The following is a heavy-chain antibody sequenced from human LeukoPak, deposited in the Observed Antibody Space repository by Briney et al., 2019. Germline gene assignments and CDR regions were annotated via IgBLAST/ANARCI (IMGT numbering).Heavy chain of an antibody. Sequence: GGSLRLSCAASGVSVSSNYVTWGRQPPGKGLVWVSVIYSGGSTFYADSVKGRFTISRDNSKNTLYLQMNSLRVEDTALYYCTDTVAGWGQGTLVTVSS. CDR3: TDTVAG. D-gene: IGHD4-23*01. CDR2: IYSGGST. V-gene: IGHV3-53*05. J-gene: IGHJ4*02. CDR1: GVSVSSNY.